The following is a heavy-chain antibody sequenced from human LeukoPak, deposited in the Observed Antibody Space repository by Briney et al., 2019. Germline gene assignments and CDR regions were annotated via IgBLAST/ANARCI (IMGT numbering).Heavy chain of an antibody. CDR1: GGTFSSYA. Sequence: SVKVSCKASGGTFSSYAISWVRQAPGQGLEWMGGIIPIFGTANYAQKFQGRVTITADESTSTAYMELSSLRSEDTAVYYCWQSDYCYYGMDVWGQGTTVTVSS. V-gene: IGHV1-69*13. J-gene: IGHJ6*02. CDR3: WQSDYCYYGMDV. CDR2: IIPIFGTA.